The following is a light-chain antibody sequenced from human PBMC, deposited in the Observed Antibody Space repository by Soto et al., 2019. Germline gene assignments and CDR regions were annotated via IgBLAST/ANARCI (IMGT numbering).Light chain of an antibody. CDR2: RNN. CDR1: NSNIGNKY. V-gene: IGLV1-47*01. J-gene: IGLJ3*02. Sequence: QSVLTQPPSASGTPGQRVTISCSGSNSNIGNKYVYWYQQLPGTAPKLLMYRNNHRPSGVPDRFSGSKSGTSASLAISGLRSEAEADYYCAAWDDGVGGPAFGGGTKLTVL. CDR3: AAWDDGVGGPA.